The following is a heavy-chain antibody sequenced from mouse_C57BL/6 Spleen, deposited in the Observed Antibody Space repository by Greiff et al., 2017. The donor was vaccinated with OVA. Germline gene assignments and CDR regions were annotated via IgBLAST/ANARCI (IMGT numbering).Heavy chain of an antibody. D-gene: IGHD2-4*01. CDR3: ARDYDLYAMDY. CDR2: IYPSDSET. Sequence: VQLQQPGAELVRPGSSVKLSCKASGYTFTSYWMDWVKQRPGQGLEWIGNIYPSDSETHYNQKFKDKATLTVDKSSSTAYMQLSSLTSEDSAVYYCARDYDLYAMDYWGQGTSVTVSS. CDR1: GYTFTSYW. V-gene: IGHV1-61*01. J-gene: IGHJ4*01.